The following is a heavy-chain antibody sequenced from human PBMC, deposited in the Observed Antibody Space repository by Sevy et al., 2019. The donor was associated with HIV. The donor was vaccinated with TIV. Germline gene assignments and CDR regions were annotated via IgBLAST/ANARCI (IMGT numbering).Heavy chain of an antibody. CDR2: FDYAGTT. CDR1: GGSIRSTSYY. J-gene: IGHJ5*01. CDR3: ARYVRGDYAGGFDS. D-gene: IGHD4-17*01. Sequence: SETLSLTCSVSGGSIRSTSYYWGWIRQPPGKGLEWIASFDYAGTTYYTPALKSRVTISGDMSKNQFSLKLKSVTVADTAFYYCARYVRGDYAGGFDSLGQGTMVTVSS. V-gene: IGHV4-39*01.